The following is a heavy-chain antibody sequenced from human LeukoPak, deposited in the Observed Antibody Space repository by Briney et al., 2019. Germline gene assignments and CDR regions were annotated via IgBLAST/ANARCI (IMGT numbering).Heavy chain of an antibody. CDR1: GFSYSSYW. J-gene: IGHJ4*02. CDR2: INQDGSEK. D-gene: IGHD3-16*01. V-gene: IGHV3-7*01. CDR3: VGHSDY. Sequence: GGSLRLSCAASGFSYSSYWMSWVRQAPGKGLEWVANINQDGSEKYYVDSVKGRFTISRDNDKNSLYLQMNSLRAEDTAVYYCVGHSDYWGQGTLVTVSS.